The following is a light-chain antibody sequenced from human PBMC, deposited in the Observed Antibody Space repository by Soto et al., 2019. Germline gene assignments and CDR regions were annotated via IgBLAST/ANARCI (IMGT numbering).Light chain of an antibody. CDR1: SSDVGGYNY. CDR3: SSYAGNNNLV. CDR2: AVS. V-gene: IGLV2-8*01. Sequence: QSVLTQPPSASGSPGQSVIISCTGTSSDVGGYNYVSWYQQHPGKAPKLLIYAVSERPSGVPDRFSGFKSGNTASLVVSVLQAEDESYYYCSSYAGNNNLVFGTGTKVT. J-gene: IGLJ1*01.